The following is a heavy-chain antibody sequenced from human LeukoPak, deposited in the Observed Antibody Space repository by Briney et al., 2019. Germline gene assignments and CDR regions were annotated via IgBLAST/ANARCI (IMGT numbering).Heavy chain of an antibody. CDR1: GGSISSGGYS. J-gene: IGHJ4*02. CDR3: AALYGDYDGVY. D-gene: IGHD4-17*01. CDR2: IYHSGST. Sequence: PSETLSLTCAVSGGSISSGGYSWRWIRQPPGKGLEWIGYIYHSGSTYYNPSLKSRVIISVDRSKNQFSLKLSSVTAADTAVYYCAALYGDYDGVYWGQGTLVTVSS. V-gene: IGHV4-30-2*01.